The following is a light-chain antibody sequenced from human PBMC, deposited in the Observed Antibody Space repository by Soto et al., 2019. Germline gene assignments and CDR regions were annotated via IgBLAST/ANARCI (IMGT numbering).Light chain of an antibody. Sequence: DIQMTQSPSTLSASVGDRVTITCRASQSISSWLAWYQQKPGKAPSLLIYKASTLQGGVPARFSGSVSGTEFTLTISSLQPDDFATYYCQQYHDYSRTFGQGTKVEI. CDR2: KAS. CDR1: QSISSW. V-gene: IGKV1-5*03. J-gene: IGKJ1*01. CDR3: QQYHDYSRT.